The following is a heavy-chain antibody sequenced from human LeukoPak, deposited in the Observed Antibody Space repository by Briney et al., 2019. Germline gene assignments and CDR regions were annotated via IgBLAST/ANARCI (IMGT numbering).Heavy chain of an antibody. CDR1: GFTSSSYA. CDR2: ISGSGGST. V-gene: IGHV3-23*01. CDR3: AKDLQPGRIVVVPAAISALDDFDY. D-gene: IGHD2-2*02. J-gene: IGHJ4*02. Sequence: GGSLRLSCAASGFTSSSYAMSWVRQAPGKGLEWVSAISGSGGSTYYADSVKGRFTISRDNSKNTLYLQMNSLRAEDTAVYYCAKDLQPGRIVVVPAAISALDDFDYWGQGTLVTVSS.